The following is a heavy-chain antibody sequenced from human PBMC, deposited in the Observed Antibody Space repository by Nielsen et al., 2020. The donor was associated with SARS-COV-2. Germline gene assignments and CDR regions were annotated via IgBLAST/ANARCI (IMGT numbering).Heavy chain of an antibody. CDR2: IDPSDSYT. Sequence: GESLKISCKGSGYSFTSYWISWVRQMPGKGLEWMGRIDPSDSYTKYSPSFQGHVTISADKSTSTAYLQWNSLKASDTAMYYCARQHTLTRPYYDYVWGSLTWNWFDPWGQGTLVTVSS. D-gene: IGHD3-16*01. CDR1: GYSFTSYW. V-gene: IGHV5-10-1*01. CDR3: ARQHTLTRPYYDYVWGSLTWNWFDP. J-gene: IGHJ5*02.